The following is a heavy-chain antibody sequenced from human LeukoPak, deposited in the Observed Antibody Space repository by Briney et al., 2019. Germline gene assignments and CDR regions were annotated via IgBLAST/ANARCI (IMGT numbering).Heavy chain of an antibody. V-gene: IGHV3-30-3*01. Sequence: GGSLRLSCAASGFTFSSYAMSWVRQAPGKGLEWVAVISYDGSNKYYADSVKGRFTISRDNSKNTLYLQMNSLRAEDTAVYYCARETDYYDSSGYLLFDYWGQGTLVTVSS. CDR1: GFTFSSYA. CDR2: ISYDGSNK. J-gene: IGHJ4*02. CDR3: ARETDYYDSSGYLLFDY. D-gene: IGHD3-22*01.